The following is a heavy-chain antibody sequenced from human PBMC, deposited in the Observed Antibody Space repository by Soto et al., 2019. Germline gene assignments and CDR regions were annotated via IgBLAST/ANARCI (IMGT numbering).Heavy chain of an antibody. J-gene: IGHJ6*02. Sequence: QVQLQESGPGLVKPSGTLSLTCAVSGGSISSSNWWSWVRQPPGQGLEWSGEIYHSGSTNYNPSLKSRVTISVDKSKNQFSLKLSSVTAADTAVYYCASVRGGYYYAMDVWGQGTTVTVSS. CDR3: ASVRGGYYYAMDV. V-gene: IGHV4-4*02. CDR1: GGSISSSNW. D-gene: IGHD3-10*02. CDR2: IYHSGST.